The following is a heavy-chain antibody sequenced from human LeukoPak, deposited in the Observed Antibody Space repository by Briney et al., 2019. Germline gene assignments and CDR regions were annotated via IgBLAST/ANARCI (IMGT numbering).Heavy chain of an antibody. CDR3: ARDPNKLLWFGEFRYFDY. V-gene: IGHV3-30*19. Sequence: GGSLRLSCAASGFTFSSYGMHWVRQAPGKGLEWVAVISYDGSNKYYADSVKGRFTISRDNSKNTLYLQMNSLRAEDTAVYYCARDPNKLLWFGEFRYFDYWGQGTLVTVSS. CDR2: ISYDGSNK. J-gene: IGHJ4*02. CDR1: GFTFSSYG. D-gene: IGHD3-10*01.